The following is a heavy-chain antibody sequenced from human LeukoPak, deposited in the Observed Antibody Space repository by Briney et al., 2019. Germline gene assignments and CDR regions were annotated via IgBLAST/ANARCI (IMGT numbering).Heavy chain of an antibody. CDR1: GYTFTSYG. J-gene: IGHJ4*02. CDR2: ISAYNGNT. Sequence: ASVKVSCKASGYTFTSYGISWVRQAPGQGLEWMGWISAYNGNTNYAQKLQGRVTMTTDTSTSTAYMELRSLRSDDTAVYYCARRRGAVTAQVNFDYWGQGTRVTVSS. D-gene: IGHD4-17*01. V-gene: IGHV1-18*01. CDR3: ARRRGAVTAQVNFDY.